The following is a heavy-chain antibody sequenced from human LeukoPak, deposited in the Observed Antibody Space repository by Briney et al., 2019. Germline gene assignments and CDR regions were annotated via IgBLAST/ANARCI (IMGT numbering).Heavy chain of an antibody. Sequence: SETLSLTCTVSGGSIIYYYWSWLRQPPGKGLEWIAYIYYSGNTNYNPSLKSRVTISVDTSKNQFSLKLSSVTASDTAVYYCAGAVAGSWFDPWGQGALVTVSS. CDR1: GGSIIYYY. CDR3: AGAVAGSWFDP. CDR2: IYYSGNT. J-gene: IGHJ5*02. D-gene: IGHD6-19*01. V-gene: IGHV4-59*08.